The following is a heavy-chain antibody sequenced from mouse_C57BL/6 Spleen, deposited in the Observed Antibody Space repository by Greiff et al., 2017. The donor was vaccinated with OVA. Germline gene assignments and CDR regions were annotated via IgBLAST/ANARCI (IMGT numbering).Heavy chain of an antibody. CDR1: GYTFTSYW. CDR2: IYPGSGST. CDR3: ARHGSSPYYFDY. D-gene: IGHD1-1*01. J-gene: IGHJ2*01. Sequence: VQLQQPGAELVKPGASVKMSCKASGYTFTSYWITWVKQRPGQGLEWIGDIYPGSGSTNYNEKFKSMATLTVDTSSSTAYMQLSSLTSEDSAVYYCARHGSSPYYFDYWGQGTTLTVSS. V-gene: IGHV1-55*01.